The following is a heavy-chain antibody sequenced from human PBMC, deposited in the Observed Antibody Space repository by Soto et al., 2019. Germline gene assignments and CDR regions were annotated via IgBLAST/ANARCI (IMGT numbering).Heavy chain of an antibody. J-gene: IGHJ4*02. V-gene: IGHV3-23*01. Sequence: HPGGSLRLSCAVSGFTFRSSPMSWVRRAPGKGLEWVSGINGGDDSKYYADSVKGRFTISRDNSKNTLYLQMNSLRAEDTAVYYCAKDCSGGSCYIDYWGQGTLVTVSS. CDR1: GFTFRSSP. CDR3: AKDCSGGSCYIDY. CDR2: INGGDDSK. D-gene: IGHD2-15*01.